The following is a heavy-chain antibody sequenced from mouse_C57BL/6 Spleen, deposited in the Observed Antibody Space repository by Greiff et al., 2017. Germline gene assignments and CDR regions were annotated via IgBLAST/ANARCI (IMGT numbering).Heavy chain of an antibody. J-gene: IGHJ2*01. Sequence: VQLQQPGAELVMPGASVKLSCKASGYTFTSYWMHWVKQRPGQGLEWIGEIDPSDSYTNYNQKFKGKSTCTVDKSSSTAYMQLSSLTSEDSAVYYCARKVSYYFDYWGQGTTLTVSS. CDR2: IDPSDSYT. CDR3: ARKVSYYFDY. D-gene: IGHD1-3*01. V-gene: IGHV1-69*01. CDR1: GYTFTSYW.